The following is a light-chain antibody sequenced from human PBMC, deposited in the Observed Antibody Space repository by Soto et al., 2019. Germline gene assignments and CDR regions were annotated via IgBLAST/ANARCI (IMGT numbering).Light chain of an antibody. Sequence: EMVLTQSPGTLSLSPGERATLSCRASQSVSSSYLAWYQQKPGQAPRLLIYGASSRATGIPDRFSGSGSGPDFTLTISRLEPDDFAVYYCQQYGSSHTFGQGTKLEIK. V-gene: IGKV3-20*01. CDR2: GAS. CDR1: QSVSSSY. CDR3: QQYGSSHT. J-gene: IGKJ2*01.